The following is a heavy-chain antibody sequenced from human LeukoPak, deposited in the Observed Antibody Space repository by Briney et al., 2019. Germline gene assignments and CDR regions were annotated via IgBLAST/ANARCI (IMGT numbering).Heavy chain of an antibody. CDR2: IKEDGSEK. J-gene: IGHJ3*02. V-gene: IGHV3-7*01. CDR1: GFTFSSYA. Sequence: GGSLRLSCAASGFTFSSYAMSWVRQAPGKGLEWVASIKEDGSEKYYVDSVKGRFTISRDNAKNSLYLQMNSLRAEDTAVYYCARLEKYYYDSTFDIWGQGTMVTVSS. D-gene: IGHD3-22*01. CDR3: ARLEKYYYDSTFDI.